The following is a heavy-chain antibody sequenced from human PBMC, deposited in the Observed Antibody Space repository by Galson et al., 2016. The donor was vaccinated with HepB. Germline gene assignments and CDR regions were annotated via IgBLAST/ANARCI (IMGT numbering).Heavy chain of an antibody. V-gene: IGHV5-51*01. D-gene: IGHD6-13*01. Sequence: QSGAEVKKPGESLNISCKATGYRFTSHWIGWVRQMPGKGLECMGIFHPVDFETRYSPSFQGQVTISVDASITTAYLQWTSLKASDTAMYYCARVSYSSSLYCGDFFDYWGQGTLVTVSP. CDR1: GYRFTSHW. J-gene: IGHJ4*02. CDR3: ARVSYSSSLYCGDFFDY. CDR2: FHPVDFET.